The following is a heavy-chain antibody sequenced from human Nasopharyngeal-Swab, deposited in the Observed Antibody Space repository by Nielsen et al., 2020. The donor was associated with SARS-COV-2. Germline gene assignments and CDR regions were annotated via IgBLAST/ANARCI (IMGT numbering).Heavy chain of an antibody. CDR2: IRGSGAAT. CDR1: GFTFSSYD. D-gene: IGHD2-8*01. Sequence: GGSLRLSCAASGFTFSSYDMSWFRQVPGKGLEWVSGIRGSGAATFYVDSVKGRFTISRDNSRNTLYLQMNSLTAEDTALYYCAKSRIMVYTRDFDYWGQGTLVTVSS. V-gene: IGHV3-23*01. CDR3: AKSRIMVYTRDFDY. J-gene: IGHJ4*02.